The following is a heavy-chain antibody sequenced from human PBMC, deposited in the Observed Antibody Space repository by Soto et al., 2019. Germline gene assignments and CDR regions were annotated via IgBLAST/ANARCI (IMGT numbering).Heavy chain of an antibody. CDR3: TTDWDYYGSGSYPPNWSDP. CDR1: GFNFRNAW. CDR2: IRSGIDGGTT. V-gene: IGHV3-15*01. J-gene: IGHJ5*02. Sequence: GSLRLSCAASGFNFRNAWMTWVRQAPGTVLEWVGRIRSGIDGGTTDYAAPVEGRFTISRDDSKNTLFLQVNSLKIEDTGVYYCTTDWDYYGSGSYPPNWSDPWGQGTLVTVSS. D-gene: IGHD3-10*01.